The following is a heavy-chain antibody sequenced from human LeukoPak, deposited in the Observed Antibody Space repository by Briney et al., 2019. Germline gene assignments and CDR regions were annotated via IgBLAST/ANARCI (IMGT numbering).Heavy chain of an antibody. D-gene: IGHD2-8*01. Sequence: PSQTLSLTCAVSGGSISGGVYSWSWIRQPPGKGLEWIGYIYYSGSTNYNPSLRSRVTISVDTSKNQFSLKLSSVTAADTAVYYCARGSYCTNGVCYAYWGQGTLVTVSS. J-gene: IGHJ4*02. CDR3: ARGSYCTNGVCYAY. V-gene: IGHV4-30-4*07. CDR1: GGSISGGVYS. CDR2: IYYSGST.